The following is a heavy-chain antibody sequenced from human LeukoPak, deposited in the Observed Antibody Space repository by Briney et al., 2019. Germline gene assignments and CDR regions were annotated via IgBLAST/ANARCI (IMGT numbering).Heavy chain of an antibody. CDR3: AKDMEGMATTYFDY. CDR1: GFTFDDYA. Sequence: GGSLRLSCAASGFTFDDYAMHWVRQAPGKGLEWVSGISWNSGSIGYADSVKDRFTISRDNAKNSLYPQMNSLRAEDTALYYCAKDMEGMATTYFDYWGQGTLVTVSS. D-gene: IGHD5-24*01. CDR2: ISWNSGSI. J-gene: IGHJ4*02. V-gene: IGHV3-9*01.